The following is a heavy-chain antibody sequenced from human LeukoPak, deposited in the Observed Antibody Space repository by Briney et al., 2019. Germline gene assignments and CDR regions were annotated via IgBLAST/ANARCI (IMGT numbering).Heavy chain of an antibody. D-gene: IGHD6-13*01. CDR2: ISDSDSGT. Sequence: GGSLRLSCAASGFTFRSYPMSWVRQAPGKGLEWVSAISDSDSGTYYADSVKGRFTISRDNSKNTLYLQMNSLRAEDTALYYCAKGYGYSSSWTSNYYFYGLDVWGQGTTVTVSS. CDR1: GFTFRSYP. V-gene: IGHV3-23*01. CDR3: AKGYGYSSSWTSNYYFYGLDV. J-gene: IGHJ6*02.